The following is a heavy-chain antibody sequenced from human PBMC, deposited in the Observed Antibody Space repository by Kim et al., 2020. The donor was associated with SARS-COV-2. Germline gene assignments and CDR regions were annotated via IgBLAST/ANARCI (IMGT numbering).Heavy chain of an antibody. D-gene: IGHD4-17*01. CDR3: SREDGDYGSFDI. V-gene: IGHV4-59*01. J-gene: IGHJ3*02. Sequence: NYNPSLKSRVTISVDTSKNQFSLKLSSVTAADTAVYYCSREDGDYGSFDIWGQGTMVTVSS.